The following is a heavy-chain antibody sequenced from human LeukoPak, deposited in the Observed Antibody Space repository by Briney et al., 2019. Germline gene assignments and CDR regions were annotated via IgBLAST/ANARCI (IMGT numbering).Heavy chain of an antibody. CDR2: IGNTET. Sequence: GGSLRLSCAASGFTFDTYAMSWVRQAPGKGLEWVSTIGNTETYYADSVKGRFTISRDNRQNTVYLQMTSLRAEDTAVYFCAKDAIRGKGIYDAFDIWGQGTRVTVSS. D-gene: IGHD3-10*01. V-gene: IGHV3-23*01. J-gene: IGHJ3*02. CDR3: AKDAIRGKGIYDAFDI. CDR1: GFTFDTYA.